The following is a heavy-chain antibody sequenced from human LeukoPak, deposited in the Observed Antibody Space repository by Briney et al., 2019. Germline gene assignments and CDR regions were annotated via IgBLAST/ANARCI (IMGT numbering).Heavy chain of an antibody. Sequence: SETLSLTCAVYGGSFSGFYWGWLRQPPGKGLEWIGEINHSGSTNYNPSLKSRVTISVDTSKNQFSLKLSSVTAADTAVYYCARVSQWLVHHFDYWGQGTLVTVSS. D-gene: IGHD6-19*01. V-gene: IGHV4-34*01. CDR3: ARVSQWLVHHFDY. CDR1: GGSFSGFY. CDR2: INHSGST. J-gene: IGHJ4*02.